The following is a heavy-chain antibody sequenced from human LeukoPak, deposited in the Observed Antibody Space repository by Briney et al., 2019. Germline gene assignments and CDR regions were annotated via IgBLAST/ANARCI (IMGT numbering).Heavy chain of an antibody. J-gene: IGHJ4*02. CDR2: ISYDGSNK. D-gene: IGHD5-18*01. Sequence: GGSLRLSCAASGFTFSSYGMHWARQAPGKGLEWVAVISYDGSNKYYADSVKGRFTISRDNSKNTLYLQMNSLRAEDTAVYYCAKDSGGYTYVFDYWGQGTLVTVSS. CDR1: GFTFSSYG. V-gene: IGHV3-30*18. CDR3: AKDSGGYTYVFDY.